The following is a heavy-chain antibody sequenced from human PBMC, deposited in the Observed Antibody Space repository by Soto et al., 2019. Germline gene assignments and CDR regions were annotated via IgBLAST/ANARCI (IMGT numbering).Heavy chain of an antibody. CDR3: ARQGSRVVVVAANAFDI. CDR1: GYSFTSHW. J-gene: IGHJ3*02. V-gene: IGHV5-51*01. CDR2: IYPGDSDT. Sequence: GESLKISCKGSGYSFTSHWIGWVRQMPGKGLEWMGIIYPGDSDTRYSPSFQGQVTISADKSISTAYLQWSSLKASDTAMYYCARQGSRVVVVAANAFDIWGQGTMVTVSS. D-gene: IGHD2-15*01.